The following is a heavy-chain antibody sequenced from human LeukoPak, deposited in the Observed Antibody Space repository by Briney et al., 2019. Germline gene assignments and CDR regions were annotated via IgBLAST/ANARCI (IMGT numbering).Heavy chain of an antibody. Sequence: ASVKVSCKVSGYTLTELSMHWVRQAPGKGLEWMGGFDPEDGGTIYAQKFQGRVTMTEDTSTDTAYMELSSLRSEDTAVYYCATAYDSSGYIDYWGQGTLVTVSS. J-gene: IGHJ4*02. V-gene: IGHV1-24*01. CDR1: GYTLTELS. D-gene: IGHD3-22*01. CDR3: ATAYDSSGYIDY. CDR2: FDPEDGGT.